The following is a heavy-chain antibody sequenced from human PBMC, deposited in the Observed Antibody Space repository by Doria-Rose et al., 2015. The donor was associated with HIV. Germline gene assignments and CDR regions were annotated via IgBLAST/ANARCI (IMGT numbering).Heavy chain of an antibody. CDR3: ARGTFYDSSGYYPYFDY. CDR2: IYYSGST. D-gene: IGHD3-22*01. J-gene: IGHJ4*02. Sequence: GYIYYSGSTNYNPSLKSRVTISVDTSKNQFSLKLSSVTAADTAVYYCARGTFYDSSGYYPYFDYWGRGTLVTVSS. V-gene: IGHV4-59*09.